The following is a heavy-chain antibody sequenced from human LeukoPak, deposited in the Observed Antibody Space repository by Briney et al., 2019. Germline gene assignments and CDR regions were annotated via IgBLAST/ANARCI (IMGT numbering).Heavy chain of an antibody. CDR1: VFTFRSYG. CDR3: SKDKVPGQHCSSTSCYGVFYFDY. J-gene: IGHJ4*02. D-gene: IGHD2-2*01. V-gene: IGHV3-30*18. CDR2: ITSDGSNK. Sequence: GGSLRLSCAASVFTFRSYGMHWVRQAPGKGLEWVADITSDGSNKYYSDSVKGRFTISRDNSKNTLYLQKNSLRAEDAAMFLCSKDKVPGQHCSSTSCYGVFYFDYWGEGTLVTVSS.